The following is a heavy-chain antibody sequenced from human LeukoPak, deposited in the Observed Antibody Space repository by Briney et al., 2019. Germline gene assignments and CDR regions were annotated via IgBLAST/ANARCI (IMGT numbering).Heavy chain of an antibody. CDR1: SESFSGYF. D-gene: IGHD3/OR15-3a*01. Sequence: PSETLSLTCALYSESFSGYFWSWIRQPPGEGLEWIGEINYSGSTNYNPSLKSRVSISVDTSKNQFSLKLSSVTAADTAVYYCARVVGPTHFDYWGQGTLVTVSS. CDR3: ARVVGPTHFDY. V-gene: IGHV4-34*01. J-gene: IGHJ4*02. CDR2: INYSGST.